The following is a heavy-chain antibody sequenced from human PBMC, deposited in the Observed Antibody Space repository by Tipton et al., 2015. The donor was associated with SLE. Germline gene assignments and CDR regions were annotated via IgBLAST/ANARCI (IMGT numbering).Heavy chain of an antibody. CDR3: VRDQHLYSSGWNGPNPFHY. D-gene: IGHD3-22*01. CDR1: GFIFSDHY. J-gene: IGHJ4*02. Sequence: SLRLSCAASGFIFSDHYMDWVRQAPGKGLEWVGRSRNKFKSYTTEYAASMKDRFTISRDDSRSSLYLQMNSLKTEDTAVYYCVRDQHLYSSGWNGPNPFHYWGQGSLVTVSS. V-gene: IGHV3-72*01. CDR2: SRNKFKSYTT.